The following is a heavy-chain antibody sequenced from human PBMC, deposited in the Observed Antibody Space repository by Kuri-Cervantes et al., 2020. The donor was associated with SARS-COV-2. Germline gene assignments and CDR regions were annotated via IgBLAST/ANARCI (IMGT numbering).Heavy chain of an antibody. V-gene: IGHV1-8*02. CDR3: ARAPSWNGAYYYMDV. CDR1: GYTFTNSD. Sequence: ASVKVSCKASGYTFTNSDINWVRQATGQGLEWMGWMNPNSGNTGYAQQFQGRVTMTKNTSVNTAYMELSILRSDDTAVYYCARAPSWNGAYYYMDVWGEGTTVTVSS. D-gene: IGHD1-1*01. J-gene: IGHJ6*03. CDR2: MNPNSGNT.